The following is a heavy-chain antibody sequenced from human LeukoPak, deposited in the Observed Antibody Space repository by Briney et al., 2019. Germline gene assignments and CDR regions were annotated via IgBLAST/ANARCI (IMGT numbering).Heavy chain of an antibody. CDR1: GFTFSNYW. CDR3: TKSGNNGGKRGGNDS. D-gene: IGHD4-23*01. Sequence: GGSLRLSCAASGFTFSNYWMHWVRQAPGKGLVWVSRIKTDGTYTNYADSVKGRFTISRDNAKNTLYLQMNSLSAEDTALYYCTKSGNNGGKRGGNDSWGQGTLVTVSS. V-gene: IGHV3-74*01. J-gene: IGHJ4*02. CDR2: IKTDGTYT.